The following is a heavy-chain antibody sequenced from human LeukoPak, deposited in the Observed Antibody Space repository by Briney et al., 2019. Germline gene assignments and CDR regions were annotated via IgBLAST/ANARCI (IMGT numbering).Heavy chain of an antibody. J-gene: IGHJ4*02. CDR3: ARGAGYFDY. CDR1: GFTVSSNY. V-gene: IGHV3-66*01. Sequence: PGGSLRLPCVASGFTVSSNYMSWVRQAPGKGLEWVSIIYSGDRTNYADSLKDRFTMSRDNSKNTLYLQMNSLRAEDTAVYYCARGAGYFDYWGQGTLVTVSS. CDR2: IYSGDRT.